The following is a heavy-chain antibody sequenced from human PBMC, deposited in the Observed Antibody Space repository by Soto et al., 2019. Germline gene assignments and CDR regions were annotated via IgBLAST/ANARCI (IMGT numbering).Heavy chain of an antibody. CDR3: ARLPGPLVAVLYLYHVDGREPVSDADV. CDR2: ISFDGSKK. D-gene: IGHD6-19*01. CDR1: GFTFSSYP. V-gene: IGHV3-30-3*01. J-gene: IGHJ6*02. Sequence: QMQLVESGGGVVQPGRSLRLSCAASGFTFSSYPMHWVRQAPVKGLEWVAGISFDGSKKYYADSVKGRFFISNDNSKNMLSLQMNSLRGEDSAVYYCARLPGPLVAVLYLYHVDGREPVSDADVWGQGTAVTVSS.